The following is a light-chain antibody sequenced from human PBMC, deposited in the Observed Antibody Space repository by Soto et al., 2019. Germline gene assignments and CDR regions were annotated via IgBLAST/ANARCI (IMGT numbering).Light chain of an antibody. V-gene: IGLV2-14*01. J-gene: IGLJ1*01. CDR3: SSYTSSNTYV. Sequence: QSALTQPASVSGSPGQSITMSCTGTSSDVGGYKYVSWYQQHPGKVPKLMIYEVSNRPSGVSNRFPGSKSGNTASLTISGLQAEDEADYYCSSYTSSNTYVFGTGTKV. CDR2: EVS. CDR1: SSDVGGYKY.